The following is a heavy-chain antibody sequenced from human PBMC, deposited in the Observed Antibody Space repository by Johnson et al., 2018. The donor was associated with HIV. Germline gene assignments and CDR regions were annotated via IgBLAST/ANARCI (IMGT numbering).Heavy chain of an antibody. J-gene: IGHJ3*02. CDR2: IYSGGST. CDR1: GFTFDDYG. Sequence: QLVESGGGVVRPGGSLRLSCAASGFTFDDYGMSWVRQAPGKGLEWVAVIYSGGSTYYADSVKGRFTISRDNSKNTLYLQMNSLRAEETAVYYCARAKSTVVLHDAFDIWGQGTMVTVSS. D-gene: IGHD4-23*01. V-gene: IGHV3-23*03. CDR3: ARAKSTVVLHDAFDI.